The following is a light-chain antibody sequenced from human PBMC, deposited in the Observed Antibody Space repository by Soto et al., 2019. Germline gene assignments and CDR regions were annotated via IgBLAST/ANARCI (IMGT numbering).Light chain of an antibody. CDR1: QSVLYSSNNKNY. CDR3: QQYYTTPPMYT. J-gene: IGKJ2*01. Sequence: DIVMTQSPDSLAVSLGERATINCKSSQSVLYSSNNKNYLAWYQQKPVQPPKLLIYWASTREFGVPDRFSGSGSGTDFTLTISSLQAEDVAVYYCQQYYTTPPMYTFGQGTKLEIK. V-gene: IGKV4-1*01. CDR2: WAS.